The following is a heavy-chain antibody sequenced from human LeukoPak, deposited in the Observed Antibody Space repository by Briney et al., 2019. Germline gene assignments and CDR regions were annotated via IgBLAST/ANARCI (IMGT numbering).Heavy chain of an antibody. CDR1: GGSISRSSYY. D-gene: IGHD3-22*01. J-gene: IGHJ4*02. CDR2: WYNNGTS. Sequence: PSETLSLTCTVSGGSISRSSYYWTWIRQPPGKGLEWIGSWYNNGTSYSNPSLKSRVTLSLDTSQNQFSLKLTSVTAADTAIYYCASLGIGYYYFDFWGQGILVTVSS. V-gene: IGHV4-39*07. CDR3: ASLGIGYYYFDF.